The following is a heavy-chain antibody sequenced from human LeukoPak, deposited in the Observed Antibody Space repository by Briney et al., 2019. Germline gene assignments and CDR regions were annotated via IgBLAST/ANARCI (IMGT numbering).Heavy chain of an antibody. V-gene: IGHV3-23*01. CDR3: VKDRALSITYYHYVMDV. J-gene: IGHJ6*04. Sequence: GGSLRHSCAASGFTYSSYDMSWVRQAPGEGLGWVSAIMGSGGFTYYTDSVRGRFTISRDNSKTTLYLQMNSPRAEDTAVYYCVKDRALSITYYHYVMDVWGKGTTVTVST. CDR2: IMGSGGFT. CDR1: GFTYSSYD. D-gene: IGHD2-21*01.